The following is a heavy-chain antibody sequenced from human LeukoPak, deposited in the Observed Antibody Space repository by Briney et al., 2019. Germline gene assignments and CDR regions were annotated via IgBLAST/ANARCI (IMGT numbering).Heavy chain of an antibody. CDR2: ISSSSSYI. D-gene: IGHD3-3*01. V-gene: IGHV3-21*01. CDR1: GFTFSSYS. CDR3: ARGYYDFWSGYYFGLGHFDY. Sequence: GGSLRLSCAASGFTFSSYSMNWVRQAPGKGLEWVSSISSSSSYIYYADSVKGRFTISRDNAKNSLYLQMNSLRAEDTAVYYCARGYYDFWSGYYFGLGHFDYWGQGTLVTVSS. J-gene: IGHJ4*02.